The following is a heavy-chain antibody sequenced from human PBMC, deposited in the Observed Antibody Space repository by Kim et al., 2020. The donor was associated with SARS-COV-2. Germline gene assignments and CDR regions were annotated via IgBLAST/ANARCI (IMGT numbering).Heavy chain of an antibody. J-gene: IGHJ4*02. CDR1: GFTFSSYG. CDR3: ARVYDSSGTGYFDY. CDR2: IWYDGSNK. D-gene: IGHD3-22*01. Sequence: GGSLRLSCVASGFTFSSYGMHWVRQAPGKGLEWVAVIWYDGSNKYYADSVKGRFTISRDNSKNTLYLQMNSLRAEDTAVYYCARVYDSSGTGYFDYWGQGTLVTVSS. V-gene: IGHV3-33*01.